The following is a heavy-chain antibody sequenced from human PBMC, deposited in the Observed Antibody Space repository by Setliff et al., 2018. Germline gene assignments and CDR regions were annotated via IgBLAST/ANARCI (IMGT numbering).Heavy chain of an antibody. CDR1: GASINSHY. CDR2: FFYSGDS. CDR3: ARDRSYYASGSFTKWFDY. V-gene: IGHV4-59*11. Sequence: LSLTCTVSGASINSHYWSWIRQPPGKGLEWIGLFFYSGDSRYNPSLKRRVTMSVDASRNQFSLKLSSVTAADTAIYYCARDRSYYASGSFTKWFDYWGQGTLVTVSS. J-gene: IGHJ4*02. D-gene: IGHD3-10*01.